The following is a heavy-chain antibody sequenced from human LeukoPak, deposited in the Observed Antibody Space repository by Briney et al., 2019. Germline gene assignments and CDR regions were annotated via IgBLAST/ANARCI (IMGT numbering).Heavy chain of an antibody. D-gene: IGHD3-3*01. J-gene: IGHJ4*02. V-gene: IGHV3-23*01. CDR3: AKSSYDFWSGYYPFDY. CDR2: ISGSGGST. CDR1: GFTFSSYA. Sequence: PGGSLRLSCAASGFTFSSYAMSWVRQAPGKGLELVSAISGSGGSTYYADSVKGRFTISRDNSKNTLYLQMNSLRAEDTAVYYCAKSSYDFWSGYYPFDYWGQGTLITVSS.